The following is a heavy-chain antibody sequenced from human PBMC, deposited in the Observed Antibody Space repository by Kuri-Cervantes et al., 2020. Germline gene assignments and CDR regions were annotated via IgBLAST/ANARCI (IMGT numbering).Heavy chain of an antibody. V-gene: IGHV3-30*02. CDR2: IRYDGSKQ. D-gene: IGHD6-13*01. CDR1: GFTFSNYR. J-gene: IGHJ4*02. CDR3: AKTFGSGWSVDY. Sequence: GGSLRLSCAASGFTFSNYRMNWVRQAPGKGLEWVAIIRYDGSKQYYADSVRGRFTISRDNSKNTLYLQMDSLRPEDTAVYYCAKTFGSGWSVDYWGQGTLVIVSS.